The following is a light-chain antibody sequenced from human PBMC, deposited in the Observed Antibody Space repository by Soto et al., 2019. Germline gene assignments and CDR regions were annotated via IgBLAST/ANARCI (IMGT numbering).Light chain of an antibody. V-gene: IGKV1-5*01. CDR1: QSISSW. Sequence: DIQMTQSPSTLSASVGDRVTITCRASQSISSWLAWYQQKPGKAPKLLIYDASSLESGVPSRFSGSGSGTELTLTISSLQPDDFATYYCQQYNSYPYTFGQGTKVDI. CDR2: DAS. J-gene: IGKJ2*01. CDR3: QQYNSYPYT.